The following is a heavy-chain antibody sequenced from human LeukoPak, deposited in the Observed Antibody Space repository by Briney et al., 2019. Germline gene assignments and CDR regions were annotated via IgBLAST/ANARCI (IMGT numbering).Heavy chain of an antibody. CDR1: GGSISSSNW. CDR2: IYHSGST. V-gene: IGHV4-4*02. CDR3: ARVTIFYYYYGMDV. D-gene: IGHD4-17*01. Sequence: SETLSLTCAVSGGSISSSNWWSWVRQPPGKGLEWIGEIYHSGSTNYNPSLKSRVTISVDESKNQFSLKLSSVTAADTAVYYCARVTIFYYYYGMDVWGQGTTVTVSS. J-gene: IGHJ6*02.